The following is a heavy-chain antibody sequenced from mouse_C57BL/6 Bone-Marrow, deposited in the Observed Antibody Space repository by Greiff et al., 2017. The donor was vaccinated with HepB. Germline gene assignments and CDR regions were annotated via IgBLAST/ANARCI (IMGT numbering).Heavy chain of an antibody. CDR1: GFNIKDDY. CDR3: TTYVYDGYPYYFDY. Sequence: VQLQQSGAELVRPGASVKLSCTASGFNIKDDYMHWVKQRPEQGLEWIGWIDPENGDTEYASKFQGKATITADKSSNTAYLQLSSLTSEDTAVYYCTTYVYDGYPYYFDYWGQGTTLTVSS. J-gene: IGHJ2*01. V-gene: IGHV14-4*01. D-gene: IGHD2-3*01. CDR2: IDPENGDT.